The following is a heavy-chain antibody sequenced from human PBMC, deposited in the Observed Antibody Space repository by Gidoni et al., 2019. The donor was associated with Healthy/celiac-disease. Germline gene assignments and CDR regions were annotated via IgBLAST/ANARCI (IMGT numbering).Heavy chain of an antibody. CDR2: SNPNSGGT. CDR3: ASDVTMVRGVSPPYYYYGMDV. Sequence: QVQLVQSGAEVKKPGASVKVSCTASGYTFTGYYMHSVRQSPPGQRLESRGWSNPNSGGTDDAQKLQGWVTMTRSTSISTAYMERSRRRSDDTAVYYCASDVTMVRGVSPPYYYYGMDVWGQGTTVTVSS. J-gene: IGHJ6*02. CDR1: GYTFTGYY. V-gene: IGHV1-2*04. D-gene: IGHD3-10*01.